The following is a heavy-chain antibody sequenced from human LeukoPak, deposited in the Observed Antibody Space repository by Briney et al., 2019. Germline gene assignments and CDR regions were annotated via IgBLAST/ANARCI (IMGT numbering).Heavy chain of an antibody. CDR1: GYSISSTYY. CDR3: ARHRSPASYYFDY. V-gene: IGHV4-38-2*02. D-gene: IGHD3-10*01. J-gene: IGHJ4*02. Sequence: SETLSLTCTVSGYSISSTYYWGWIRQPPGKGLEWIGSIYHSGSTYYNPSLKSRVTISIDTSKNQFSLKLSSVTAADTAVYYCARHRSPASYYFDYWGLGTLVTVSS. CDR2: IYHSGST.